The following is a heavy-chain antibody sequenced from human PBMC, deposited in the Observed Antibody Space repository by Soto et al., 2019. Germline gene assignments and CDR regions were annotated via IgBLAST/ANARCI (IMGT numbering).Heavy chain of an antibody. Sequence: ASVKVSCKASGYTVTSYGISWVRQAPGQGLEWMGWISAYNGNTNYAQKLQGRVTMTTDTSTSTAYMELRSLRSDDTAVYYCARVRRYYDILTGYYIFDSWGQGTLVPVSS. CDR2: ISAYNGNT. CDR3: ARVRRYYDILTGYYIFDS. D-gene: IGHD3-9*01. J-gene: IGHJ4*02. V-gene: IGHV1-18*04. CDR1: GYTVTSYG.